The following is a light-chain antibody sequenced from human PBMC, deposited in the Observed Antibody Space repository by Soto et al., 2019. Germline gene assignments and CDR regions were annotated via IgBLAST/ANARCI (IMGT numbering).Light chain of an antibody. CDR1: QSVSSN. J-gene: IGKJ4*01. V-gene: IGKV3-15*01. CDR2: GAS. CDR3: QQYNNWPPPT. Sequence: EIVMTQSPATLSVSPGERATLSCRASQSVSSNLAWYQQKPGQAPRLLIYGASTRATGIPARFSGSGSGTEFTLTISSPQSEDFEVYYCQQYNNWPPPTFGGGTKGEIK.